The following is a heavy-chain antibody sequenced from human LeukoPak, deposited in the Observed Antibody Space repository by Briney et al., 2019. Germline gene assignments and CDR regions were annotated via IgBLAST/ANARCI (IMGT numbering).Heavy chain of an antibody. CDR2: LNPSSGST. V-gene: IGHV1-46*01. CDR1: GYTFTNYY. Sequence: ASVKVSCKASGYTFTNYYMHWVRQAPGQGLEWMGILNPSSGSTTYAQKFQGRVTVTRDTSTSTAYMDLSSLRGEDTAVYYCASGSQFLEWSPFGHWGQGTLVTVSS. J-gene: IGHJ4*02. D-gene: IGHD3-3*01. CDR3: ASGSQFLEWSPFGH.